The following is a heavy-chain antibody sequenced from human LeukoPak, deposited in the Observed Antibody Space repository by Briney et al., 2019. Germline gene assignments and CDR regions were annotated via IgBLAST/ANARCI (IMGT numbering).Heavy chain of an antibody. D-gene: IGHD2-15*01. V-gene: IGHV4-4*07. CDR2: IYTSGSP. CDR1: GGSISSYY. Sequence: PSETLSLTCTVSGGSISSYYWSWIRQPAGRGLEWIGRIYTSGSPNYNPSLKSRVTMSVDTSKNQFSLKLSSVTAADTAVYYCARALNKPSISSRYCSGGSCYPPDYYYYMDVWGKGTTVTIPS. J-gene: IGHJ6*03. CDR3: ARALNKPSISSRYCSGGSCYPPDYYYYMDV.